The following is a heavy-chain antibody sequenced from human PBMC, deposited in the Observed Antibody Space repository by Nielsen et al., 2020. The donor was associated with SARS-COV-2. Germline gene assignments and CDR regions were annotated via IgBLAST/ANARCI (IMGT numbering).Heavy chain of an antibody. J-gene: IGHJ4*02. Sequence: GESLKISCAASGFTVSSNYMSWVRQAPGKGLEWVSVIYSGGSTYYADSVKGRFTISRDNSKNTLYLQMNSLRAEDTAVYYCARGVRDIVVVVAATGLFFDYWGQGTLVTVSS. CDR3: ARGVRDIVVVVAATGLFFDY. CDR2: IYSGGST. V-gene: IGHV3-66*01. CDR1: GFTVSSNY. D-gene: IGHD2-15*01.